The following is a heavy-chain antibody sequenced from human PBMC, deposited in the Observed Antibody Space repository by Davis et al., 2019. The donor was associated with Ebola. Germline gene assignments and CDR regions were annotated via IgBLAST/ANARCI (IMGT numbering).Heavy chain of an antibody. J-gene: IGHJ5*02. CDR1: GYSISSSNW. Sequence: PSETLSLTCAVSGYSISSSNWWGWIRQPPGKGLEWIGYIYYSGSTYYNPSLKSRVTMSVDTSKNQLSLKLSSVTAADTAVYFCARTYVFYSHSGSSRLNWFDPWGLGTLVTVSS. CDR2: IYYSGST. CDR3: ARTYVFYSHSGSSRLNWFDP. V-gene: IGHV4-28*01. D-gene: IGHD3-10*01.